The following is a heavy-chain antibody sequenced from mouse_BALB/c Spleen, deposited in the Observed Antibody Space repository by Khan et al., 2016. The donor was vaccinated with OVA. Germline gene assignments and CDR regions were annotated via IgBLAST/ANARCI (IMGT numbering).Heavy chain of an antibody. V-gene: IGHV1-77*01. CDR2: IYPGSNNT. CDR3: AREWGAWFPY. J-gene: IGHJ3*01. CDR1: GYTFTDYN. Sequence: VKLLESGAELARPGASVKLSCKASGYTFTDYNINWVKQRTGQGLEWIGEIYPGSNNTYYNEKFKGQATLTADKSSSTAYMQLSRLTSEDSAVYFFAREWGAWFPYWGQGTLVTVSA.